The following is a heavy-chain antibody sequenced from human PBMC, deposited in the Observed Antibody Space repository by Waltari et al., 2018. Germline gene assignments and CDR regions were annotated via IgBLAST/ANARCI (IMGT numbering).Heavy chain of an antibody. Sequence: QVQLQQWGAGRLKPSETLSLTCAVYGGSFSGYYWRWIRQPRGKGLEWIGEINHSGSTNYNPSLKSRVTISVDTSKNQFSLKLSSVTAADTAVYYCARVVMVQGVTLYYFDYWGQGTLVTVSS. CDR2: INHSGST. D-gene: IGHD3-10*01. CDR1: GGSFSGYY. V-gene: IGHV4-34*01. J-gene: IGHJ4*02. CDR3: ARVVMVQGVTLYYFDY.